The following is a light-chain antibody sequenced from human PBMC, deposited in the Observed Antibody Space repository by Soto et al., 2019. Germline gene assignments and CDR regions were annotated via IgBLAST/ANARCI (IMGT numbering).Light chain of an antibody. CDR3: QQYSSYPVT. J-gene: IGKJ1*01. CDR1: QSVSSNY. Sequence: DIVLTQSPGTLSLSPGERATLSCRASQSVSSNYLAWYQQKPGQAPRLLIHGASTRATGVPDRFSGSGSGTDFTLTISSLQPDDFATYYCQQYSSYPVTFGQGTKVEVK. CDR2: GAS. V-gene: IGKV3-20*01.